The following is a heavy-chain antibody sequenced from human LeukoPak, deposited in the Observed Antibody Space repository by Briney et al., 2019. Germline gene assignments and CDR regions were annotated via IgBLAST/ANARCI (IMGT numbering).Heavy chain of an antibody. Sequence: GSLRLSCAASGFTFSSYAMSWVRQAPGKGLEWIGSIYYSGSTYYNPSLKSRVTISVDTSKNQFSLKLSSVTAADTAVYYCASLDREAAAGTWGQGTLVTVSS. D-gene: IGHD6-13*01. CDR3: ASLDREAAAGT. V-gene: IGHV4-39*01. J-gene: IGHJ4*02. CDR2: IYYSGST. CDR1: GFTFSSYA.